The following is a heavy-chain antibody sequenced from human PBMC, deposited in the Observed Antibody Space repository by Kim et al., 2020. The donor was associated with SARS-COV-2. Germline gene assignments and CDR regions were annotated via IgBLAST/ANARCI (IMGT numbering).Heavy chain of an antibody. CDR3: ARDLRNWGHSDAFDI. CDR1: GYLFTGHS. J-gene: IGHJ3*02. CDR2: IDPNSGGT. V-gene: IGHV1-2*04. D-gene: IGHD7-27*01. Sequence: ASVKVSCKASGYLFTGHSIHWVRQAPGQGLEWMGWIDPNSGGTNYAQMFEGWVTMTRDTSISTAYMQLGRLRSDDTAVYYCARDLRNWGHSDAFDIWCQGTMVTVTS.